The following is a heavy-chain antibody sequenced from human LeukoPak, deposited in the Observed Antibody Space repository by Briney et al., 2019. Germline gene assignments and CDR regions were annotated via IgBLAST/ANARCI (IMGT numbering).Heavy chain of an antibody. J-gene: IGHJ6*02. CDR3: ARGPRGVVVVAARYYGMDV. V-gene: IGHV4-34*01. CDR1: GGSFSGYY. CDR2: INHSGST. Sequence: KPSETLSLTCAVYGGSFSGYYRSWIRQPPGKGLEWIGEINHSGSTNYNPSLKSRVTISVDTSKNQFSLKLSSVTAADTAVYYCARGPRGVVVVAARYYGMDVWGQGTTVTVSS. D-gene: IGHD2-15*01.